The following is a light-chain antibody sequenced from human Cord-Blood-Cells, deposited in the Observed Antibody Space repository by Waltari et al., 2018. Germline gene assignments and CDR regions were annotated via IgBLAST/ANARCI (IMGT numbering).Light chain of an antibody. J-gene: IGLJ3*02. CDR1: NIGSKS. Sequence: SYVLTQPPSVSVAPGKTARITCGGNNIGSKSVHWYQQKPGQAPVLVIDYDSDRPSGIPEQFAGSNSGNTATLTSSRVEAGDEADYYCQVWDSSSDHRVFGGGTKLTVL. CDR2: YDS. V-gene: IGLV3-21*04. CDR3: QVWDSSSDHRV.